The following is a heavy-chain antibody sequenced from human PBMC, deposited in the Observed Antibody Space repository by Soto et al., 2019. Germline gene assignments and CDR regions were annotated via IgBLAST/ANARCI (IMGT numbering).Heavy chain of an antibody. CDR2: MNAGNGNT. J-gene: IGHJ4*02. CDR3: ARAPGGSSSFVDY. D-gene: IGHD6-6*01. CDR1: GYTFTSYA. V-gene: IGHV1-3*05. Sequence: QVQLVQSGAEEKKPGASVKVSCKASGYTFTSYAMHWVRQATGQRLEWMGWMNAGNGNTKYSQKFQGRVTITRDTSASTAYMELSSLRSEDTAVYYCARAPGGSSSFVDYWGQGTLVTVSS.